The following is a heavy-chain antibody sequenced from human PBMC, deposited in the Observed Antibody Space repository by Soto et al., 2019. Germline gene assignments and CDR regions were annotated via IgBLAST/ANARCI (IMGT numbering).Heavy chain of an antibody. Sequence: VQLVESGGIGVQTGGSLRLSCAAAGFDFEDYAMHWVRQVPGKGLEWVSLTNSDGTDSYYVDTVKGRFTISRDKAKTTLNLQMDRLRPEDTALYFCAKSLYYYDRSPLDHWGQGTLVTVSS. CDR1: GFDFEDYA. CDR3: AKSLYYYDRSPLDH. D-gene: IGHD3-22*01. J-gene: IGHJ4*02. CDR2: TNSDGTDS. V-gene: IGHV3-43D*04.